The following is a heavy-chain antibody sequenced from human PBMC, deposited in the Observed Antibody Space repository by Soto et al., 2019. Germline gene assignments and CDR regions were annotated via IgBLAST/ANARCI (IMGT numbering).Heavy chain of an antibody. Sequence: QVQLVQSGAEVKKPGASVKVSCKVSGYTLTELSMHWVRQAPGKGLEWMGGFDPEDGETIYAQKFQGRVTMTEDTSIDTAYMVLSSLRSEDTAVYYCATKGRWYVGYYYYGMDVWGQGTTVTVSS. CDR3: ATKGRWYVGYYYYGMDV. V-gene: IGHV1-24*01. CDR1: GYTLTELS. D-gene: IGHD6-13*01. J-gene: IGHJ6*02. CDR2: FDPEDGET.